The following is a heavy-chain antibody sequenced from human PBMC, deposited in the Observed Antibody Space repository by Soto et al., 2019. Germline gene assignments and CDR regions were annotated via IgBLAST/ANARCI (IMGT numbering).Heavy chain of an antibody. CDR2: TYYRSKWYN. CDR3: AREKLPGIAVAGTVDY. Sequence: SQTLSLTCAISGDSVSSNSAAWNWIRQSPSRGLEWLGRTYYRSKWYNDYAVSVKSRITINPDTSKNQFSLQLNSVTPEDTAVYYCAREKLPGIAVAGTVDYWGQGTLVTVSS. J-gene: IGHJ4*02. V-gene: IGHV6-1*01. D-gene: IGHD6-19*01. CDR1: GDSVSSNSAA.